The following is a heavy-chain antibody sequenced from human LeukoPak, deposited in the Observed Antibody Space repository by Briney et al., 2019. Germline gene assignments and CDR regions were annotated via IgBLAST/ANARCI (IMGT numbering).Heavy chain of an antibody. Sequence: GASVKVSCKASGYTFTSYDINWVRQATGQGLEWMGWMNPNSGNTGYAQKFQGRVTMTRNTSISTAYMELSSLRSEDTAVYYCARGIRPRGLGYYYGMDVWGQGTTVTVSS. V-gene: IGHV1-8*01. CDR3: ARGIRPRGLGYYYGMDV. D-gene: IGHD3-10*01. CDR2: MNPNSGNT. J-gene: IGHJ6*02. CDR1: GYTFTSYD.